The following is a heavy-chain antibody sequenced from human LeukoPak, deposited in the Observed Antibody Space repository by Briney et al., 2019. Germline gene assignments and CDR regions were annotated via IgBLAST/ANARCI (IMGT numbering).Heavy chain of an antibody. Sequence: GGSLRLSCAASGFTFSSSAMSWVRQVPGKGLEWVSGISASGGSTYYADSVKGRFTISRDNSKNTLYLQMNSLRAEDTAVYYCAKDQVTMIVVVTFGYWGQGTLVTVSS. CDR3: AKDQVTMIVVVTFGY. D-gene: IGHD3-22*01. J-gene: IGHJ4*02. CDR1: GFTFSSSA. V-gene: IGHV3-23*01. CDR2: ISASGGST.